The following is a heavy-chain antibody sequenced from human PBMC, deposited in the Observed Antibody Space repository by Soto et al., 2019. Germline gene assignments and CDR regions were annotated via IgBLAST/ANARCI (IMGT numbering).Heavy chain of an antibody. V-gene: IGHV3-48*03. D-gene: IGHD3-9*01. Sequence: LRLSCAASGFTFSSYEMNWVRQAPGKGLEWVSYISSSGSTIYYADSVKGRFTISRDNAKNSLYLQMNSLRAEDTAVYYCARLKSSLYYDILTGPMDVWGQGTTVTVSS. CDR1: GFTFSSYE. J-gene: IGHJ6*02. CDR3: ARLKSSLYYDILTGPMDV. CDR2: ISSSGSTI.